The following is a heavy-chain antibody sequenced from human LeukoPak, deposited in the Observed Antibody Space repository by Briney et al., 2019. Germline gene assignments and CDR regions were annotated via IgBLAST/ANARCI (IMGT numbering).Heavy chain of an antibody. CDR2: IYPDDSDT. J-gene: IGHJ4*02. V-gene: IGHV5-51*01. Sequence: GESLKTSCKGSGYSFPTYWIGWVRQMPGKGLGWMGIIYPDDSDTRYSPSFEGQVTISADKSISTASLQWSSLKASDTAMYYCARRRGYSSGWATSGPYYFDYWGQGTLVTVSS. CDR1: GYSFPTYW. D-gene: IGHD6-19*01. CDR3: ARRRGYSSGWATSGPYYFDY.